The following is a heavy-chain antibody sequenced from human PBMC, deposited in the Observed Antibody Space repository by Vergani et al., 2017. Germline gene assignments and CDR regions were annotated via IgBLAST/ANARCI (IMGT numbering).Heavy chain of an antibody. D-gene: IGHD3-3*01. CDR3: AGFGRLTSRLGN. J-gene: IGHJ4*02. Sequence: QVQLQQWGAGLLKPSETLSLTCDVSGVSLSGYSWTWIRQLPGRGLEWLWEVNRPGSTHYNPSLKSRVTISLDTSKSQFSLKMTSVIAADTAVYYCAGFGRLTSRLGNWGQGTRVTVSS. CDR1: GVSLSGYS. CDR2: VNRPGST. V-gene: IGHV4-34*01.